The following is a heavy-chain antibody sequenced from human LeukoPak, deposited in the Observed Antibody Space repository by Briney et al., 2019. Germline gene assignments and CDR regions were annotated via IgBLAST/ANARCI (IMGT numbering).Heavy chain of an antibody. J-gene: IGHJ4*02. Sequence: GSLRLSCAASGFSFNSYTLNWVRQAPGKGLEWVSSISGSSTNIDYADSVKGRFTISRDNARNSLFLQMHGLRAEDTAVYYCARDFSSGWYSPGYYFDRWGQGTLVTVSS. CDR1: GFSFNSYT. CDR2: ISGSSTNI. D-gene: IGHD6-19*01. V-gene: IGHV3-21*06. CDR3: ARDFSSGWYSPGYYFDR.